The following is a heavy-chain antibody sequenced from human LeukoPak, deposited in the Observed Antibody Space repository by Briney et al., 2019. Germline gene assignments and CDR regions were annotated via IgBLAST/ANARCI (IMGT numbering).Heavy chain of an antibody. V-gene: IGHV3-23*01. D-gene: IGHD1-26*01. Sequence: GGSLRLSCAASGFTFSSYAMSWVRQAPGKGREWVSAISGSGGSTYYADSVKGRFTISRDNSKNTLYLQMNSLRAEDTAVYYCAKDRWELRYYFDYWGQGTLVTVSS. CDR2: ISGSGGST. CDR1: GFTFSSYA. J-gene: IGHJ4*02. CDR3: AKDRWELRYYFDY.